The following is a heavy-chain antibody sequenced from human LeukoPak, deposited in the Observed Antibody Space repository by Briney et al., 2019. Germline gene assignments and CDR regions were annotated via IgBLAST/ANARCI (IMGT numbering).Heavy chain of an antibody. V-gene: IGHV3-48*02. CDR1: GFSFASYV. J-gene: IGHJ4*02. D-gene: IGHD3-9*01. CDR3: ARVHDWDFDL. Sequence: GGSLRLSCEGSGFSFASYVMSWVRQAPGNGLEWIAYINHDAEMIFYPDFVKGRFTISRDNAKKSLYLQMNALRYEDTAIYYCARVHDWDFDLWGQGTLVTVSS. CDR2: INHDAEMI.